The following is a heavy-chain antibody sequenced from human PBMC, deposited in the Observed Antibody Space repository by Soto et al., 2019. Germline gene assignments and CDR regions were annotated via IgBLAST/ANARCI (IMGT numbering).Heavy chain of an antibody. CDR1: AGSLSSGSYY. V-gene: IGHV4-61*01. Sequence: LSLTFTVSAGSLSSGSYYWSWIRQPPGKGLEWIGYIYYSGSTNYNPSLESRVTISVDTSKKQFSLKLSSVTAADTAVYYCGRARGDYYDSSGYYFDYWGQGTLVTVSS. CDR2: IYYSGST. D-gene: IGHD3-22*01. CDR3: GRARGDYYDSSGYYFDY. J-gene: IGHJ4*02.